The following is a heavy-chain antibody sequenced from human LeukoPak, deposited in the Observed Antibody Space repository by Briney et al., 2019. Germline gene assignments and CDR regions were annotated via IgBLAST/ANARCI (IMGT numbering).Heavy chain of an antibody. V-gene: IGHV3-7*01. D-gene: IGHD4-17*01. CDR1: GFTFSSYW. Sequence: GGSLRLSCAASGFTFSSYWMSWVRQAPDKGLEWVANIKQDGSEKYYVDSVKGRFTVSRDNAKNSLYLQMNSLRAEDTAVYYCASLPPLDYGDYWGQGTLVTVSS. CDR2: IKQDGSEK. J-gene: IGHJ4*02. CDR3: ASLPPLDYGDY.